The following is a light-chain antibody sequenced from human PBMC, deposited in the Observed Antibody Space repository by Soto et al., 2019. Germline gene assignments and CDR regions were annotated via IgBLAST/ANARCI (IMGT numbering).Light chain of an antibody. CDR3: MQALQTPWT. CDR1: QSLLHSNGYNY. J-gene: IGKJ1*01. Sequence: DIVMTQSPLSLPVTPGEPASISCRSSQSLLHSNGYNYLDWYLQKPGQSPQLLIYLGSNRAYGVTDRFSGSGSGTDFTLKISRVEAEDVGVYYCMQALQTPWTFGQGTKVDFK. V-gene: IGKV2-28*01. CDR2: LGS.